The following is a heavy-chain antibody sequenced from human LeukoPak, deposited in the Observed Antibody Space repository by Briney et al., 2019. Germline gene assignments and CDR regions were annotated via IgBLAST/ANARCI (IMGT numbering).Heavy chain of an antibody. J-gene: IGHJ4*02. Sequence: GGSLRLSCAASGFTFDDYAMHWVRQAPGKGLEWVSGISWNRGSIGYADSVKGRFTISRDNAKNSLYLQMNSLRAEDTALYYCAKDSSGWYGYFDYWGQGTLVTVSS. CDR2: ISWNRGSI. CDR3: AKDSSGWYGYFDY. CDR1: GFTFDDYA. V-gene: IGHV3-9*01. D-gene: IGHD6-19*01.